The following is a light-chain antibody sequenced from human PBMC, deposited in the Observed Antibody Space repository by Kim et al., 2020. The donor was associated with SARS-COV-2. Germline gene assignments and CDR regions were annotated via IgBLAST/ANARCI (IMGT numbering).Light chain of an antibody. J-gene: IGLJ2*01. CDR1: ALGSKY. CDR3: QAWDSSSHVV. Sequence: SYELTQPPSVSVSPGQTASITCSGNALGSKYTCWYQQKPGQSPVLVIYQDRRRPSGIPDRFSGSTSGNTATLTISETQALDEADYYCQAWDSSSHVVFGGGTQLTVL. CDR2: QDR. V-gene: IGLV3-1*01.